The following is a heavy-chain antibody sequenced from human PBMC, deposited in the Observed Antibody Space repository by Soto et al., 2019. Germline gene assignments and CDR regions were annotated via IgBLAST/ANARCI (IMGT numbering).Heavy chain of an antibody. J-gene: IGHJ3*02. V-gene: IGHV1-69*13. Sequence: PSVKVSCKASGGTFSSYAISWVRQAPGQGLEWMGGIIPIFGTANYAQKFQGRVTITADESTSTAYMELSSLRSEDTAVYYCARDSGLTYYDSSGWNAFDIWGQGTMVTVSS. CDR3: ARDSGLTYYDSSGWNAFDI. D-gene: IGHD3-22*01. CDR2: IIPIFGTA. CDR1: GGTFSSYA.